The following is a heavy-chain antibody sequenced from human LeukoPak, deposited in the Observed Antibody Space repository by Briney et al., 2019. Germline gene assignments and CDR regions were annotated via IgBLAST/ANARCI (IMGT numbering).Heavy chain of an antibody. Sequence: PSETPSLTCTVSGGSISSYYWSWIRQPPGKGLEWIGYIYYSGSTNYNPSLKSRVTISVDTSKNQFSLKLSSVTAADTAVYYCARRKGIQLWTGGFDYWGQGTLVTVSS. D-gene: IGHD5-18*01. CDR2: IYYSGST. CDR1: GGSISSYY. V-gene: IGHV4-59*12. J-gene: IGHJ4*02. CDR3: ARRKGIQLWTGGFDY.